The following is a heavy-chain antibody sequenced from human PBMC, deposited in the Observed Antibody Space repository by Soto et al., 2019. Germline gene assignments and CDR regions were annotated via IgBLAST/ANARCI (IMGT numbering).Heavy chain of an antibody. CDR1: GGTFSSYA. J-gene: IGHJ4*02. Sequence: QVQLVQSGAEVKKPGSSVKVSCKASGGTFSSYALDWVRQAPGQGLAWMGGIIPIFGPANYAQKFQGRITITADESTSTAYMEMRSLRSEDTAVYYCARGVNHDSSGYYYFYWGQGSLVTVSS. D-gene: IGHD3-22*01. CDR3: ARGVNHDSSGYYYFY. V-gene: IGHV1-69*01. CDR2: IIPIFGPA.